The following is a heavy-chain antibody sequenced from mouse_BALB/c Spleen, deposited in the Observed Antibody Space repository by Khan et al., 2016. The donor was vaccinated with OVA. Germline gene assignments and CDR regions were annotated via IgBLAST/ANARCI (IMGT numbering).Heavy chain of an antibody. CDR3: ARDRGEDYRYAAY. J-gene: IGHJ3*01. CDR2: IRNKANGYTT. Sequence: EVELVESGGGLVQPGDSLRLSCATSGFTFTDYYMSWVRQPPGKALEWLGFIRNKANGYTTEYSASVKGRFTISRDNSQSILYLQMNTLRAEDSATYTCARDRGEDYRYAAYWGQWTLVTVSA. D-gene: IGHD2-14*01. CDR1: GFTFTDYY. V-gene: IGHV7-3*02.